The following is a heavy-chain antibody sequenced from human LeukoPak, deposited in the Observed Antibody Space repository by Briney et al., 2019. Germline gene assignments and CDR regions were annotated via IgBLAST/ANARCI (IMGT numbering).Heavy chain of an antibody. CDR2: IMPLFGTA. CDR1: GGTFNNSA. V-gene: IGHV1-69*05. D-gene: IGHD3-10*01. J-gene: IGHJ5*02. Sequence: SVKVSCKTSGGTFNNSAISWVRQAPGQGLEWLGGIMPLFGTAGYAQKFQGRVTITKDESTRTVYLELTSLTSDDTAVYYCARDSSVTTLRGCVDPWGQGTLVTVSS. CDR3: ARDSSVTTLRGCVDP.